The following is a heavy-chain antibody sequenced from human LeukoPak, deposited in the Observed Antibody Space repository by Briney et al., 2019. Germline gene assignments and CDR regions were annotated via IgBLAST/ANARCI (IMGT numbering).Heavy chain of an antibody. Sequence: SETLSLTCTVSGDSVSSGSYYWSWIRQPPGKGLEWIGYIYYSGSTNYNPSLKSRVTISVDTSKNQFSLKLTSVTAADTAVYYCARLGEYSYKDWGQGTLVTVSS. J-gene: IGHJ4*02. CDR2: IYYSGST. CDR1: GDSVSSGSYY. CDR3: ARLGEYSYKD. D-gene: IGHD5-18*01. V-gene: IGHV4-61*01.